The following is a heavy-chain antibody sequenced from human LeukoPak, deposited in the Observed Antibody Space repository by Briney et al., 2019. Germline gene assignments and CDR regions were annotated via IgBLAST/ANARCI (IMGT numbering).Heavy chain of an antibody. CDR2: ISWDGGST. D-gene: IGHD6-19*01. J-gene: IGHJ4*02. Sequence: GGSLTLSCAASGFTFDDYTMHWVRQAPGKGLEWVSLISWDGGSTYYADSVKGRFTISRDNAKNSLYLQMNSLRAEDTAVYYCARDLSVAGVFEHWGQGTLVTVSS. V-gene: IGHV3-43*01. CDR3: ARDLSVAGVFEH. CDR1: GFTFDDYT.